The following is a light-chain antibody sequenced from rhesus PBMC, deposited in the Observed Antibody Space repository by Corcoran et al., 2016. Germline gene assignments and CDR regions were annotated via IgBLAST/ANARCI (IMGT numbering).Light chain of an antibody. Sequence: EIVMTQSPATLSVSPGERATLSCRASQSVSSYVAWYQQKPEQAPRLLIYGASSRATGIPDRFSGSGSGTDFTLLISSLEPEDVGVYYCQQYNNWNSFGQGTKVEIK. V-gene: IGKV3S9*01. J-gene: IGKJ2*01. CDR2: GAS. CDR1: QSVSSY. CDR3: QQYNNWNS.